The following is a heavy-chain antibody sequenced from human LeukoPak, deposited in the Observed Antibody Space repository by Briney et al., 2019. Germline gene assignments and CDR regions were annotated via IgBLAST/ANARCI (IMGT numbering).Heavy chain of an antibody. Sequence: GGSLRLSCAASGFTFDDYGMSWVRQAPGKGLEWVSVISDGGGTTYYADSVKGRFTISRDNSENTLYLQMNYLRAEDTAVYYCTKSRGTNDNSGWRTFDYWGQGTLVTVSS. J-gene: IGHJ4*02. CDR1: GFTFDDYG. V-gene: IGHV3-23*01. CDR3: TKSRGTNDNSGWRTFDY. CDR2: ISDGGGTT. D-gene: IGHD6-19*01.